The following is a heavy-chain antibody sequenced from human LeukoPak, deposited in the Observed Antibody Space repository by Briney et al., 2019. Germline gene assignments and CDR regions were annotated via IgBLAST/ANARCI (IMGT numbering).Heavy chain of an antibody. V-gene: IGHV3-21*01. D-gene: IGHD3-10*01. J-gene: IGHJ6*02. CDR3: ARVQGKDVLRWFGELYSTPYYYYGMDV. CDR1: GFTFSSYS. CDR2: ISSSSSYI. Sequence: GGSLRLSCAASGFTFSSYSMNWVRQAPGKGLEWVSSISSSSSYIYYADSVKGRFTISRDNAKNPLYLQMNSLRAEDTAVYYCARVQGKDVLRWFGELYSTPYYYYGMDVWGQGTTVTVSS.